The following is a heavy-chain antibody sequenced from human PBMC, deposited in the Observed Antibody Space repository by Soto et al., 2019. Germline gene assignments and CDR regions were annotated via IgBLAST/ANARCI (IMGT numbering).Heavy chain of an antibody. CDR2: INHSGST. V-gene: IGHV4-34*01. CDR1: CGSISSYY. Sequence: SETLSLTCTVSCGSISSYYWSWIRQPPGKGLEWIGEINHSGSTNYNPSLKSRVTISLDTSKNQFSLKLSSVTAADTAVYYCARGLTYYYGSGSQYNWFDPWGQGTLVTVSS. D-gene: IGHD3-10*01. J-gene: IGHJ5*02. CDR3: ARGLTYYYGSGSQYNWFDP.